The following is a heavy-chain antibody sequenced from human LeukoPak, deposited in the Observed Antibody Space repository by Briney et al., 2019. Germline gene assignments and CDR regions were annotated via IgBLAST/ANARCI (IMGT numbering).Heavy chain of an antibody. Sequence: GGSLRLPCAASEFTFSGYAMSWVRQAPGKGPEWVSTVTGNGDRSYYTDSVKGRFTISRDNAKNSLYLQMNSLRAEDTAVYYCARDLTDDFWSGYHFDYWGQGTLVTVSS. J-gene: IGHJ4*02. CDR3: ARDLTDDFWSGYHFDY. CDR2: VTGNGDRS. V-gene: IGHV3-23*01. D-gene: IGHD3-3*01. CDR1: EFTFSGYA.